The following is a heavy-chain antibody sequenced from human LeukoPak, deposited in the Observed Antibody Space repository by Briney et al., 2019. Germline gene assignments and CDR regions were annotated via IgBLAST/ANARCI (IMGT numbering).Heavy chain of an antibody. J-gene: IGHJ4*02. CDR3: ARLYGSGSSWFDY. Sequence: SETLSLTCAVYGGSFSGYYWSWIRQPPGKGLEWIGEINHSGSTNYNPSLKSRVTISVDTSKNQFSLKLSSVTAADTAVYYCARLYGSGSSWFDYWGQGTLVTVSS. D-gene: IGHD3-10*01. CDR2: INHSGST. V-gene: IGHV4-34*01. CDR1: GGSFSGYY.